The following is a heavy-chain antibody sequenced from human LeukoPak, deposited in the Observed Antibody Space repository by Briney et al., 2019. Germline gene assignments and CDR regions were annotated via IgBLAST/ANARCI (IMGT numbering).Heavy chain of an antibody. CDR1: GGSFSGYH. D-gene: IGHD2-2*01. CDR3: ARGPLVPAAPRLRWFDP. CDR2: INHSGST. J-gene: IGHJ5*02. Sequence: PSETLSLTCAVYGGSFSGYHWSWIRQPPGKGLEWIGEINHSGSTNYNPSLKSRVTISVDTSKNQFSLKLSSVTAADTAVYYCARGPLVPAAPRLRWFDPWGQGTLVTVSS. V-gene: IGHV4-34*01.